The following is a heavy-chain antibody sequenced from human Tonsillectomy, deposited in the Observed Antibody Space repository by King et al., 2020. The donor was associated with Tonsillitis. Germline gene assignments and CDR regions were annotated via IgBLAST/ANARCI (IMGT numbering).Heavy chain of an antibody. D-gene: IGHD6-6*01. V-gene: IGHV1-8*01. CDR1: GYTFTSYD. CDR2: MNTNSGNT. J-gene: IGHJ5*02. CDR3: ARGTSSSRGFRFDP. Sequence: VQLVQSGAEVKKPGASVKVSCKASGYTFTSYDSNWVRQATGQGLEWMGWMNTNSGNTGYAQKFQGRVTMTRNTSISTAYMELSSLRSEDTAVYYCARGTSSSRGFRFDPWGQGTLVTVSS.